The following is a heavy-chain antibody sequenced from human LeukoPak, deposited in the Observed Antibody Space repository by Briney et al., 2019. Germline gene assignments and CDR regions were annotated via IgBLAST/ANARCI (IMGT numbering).Heavy chain of an antibody. Sequence: ASVKVSCKVSVYTLTELSMHWVRQAPGKGLEWMGGFDPEDGETIYAQKFQGRVTMTEDTSTDTAYMELSSLRSEDTAVYYCATAGHCSSTSCYHYYYYGMDVWGQGTTVTVSS. CDR1: VYTLTELS. J-gene: IGHJ6*02. D-gene: IGHD2-2*01. CDR3: ATAGHCSSTSCYHYYYYGMDV. V-gene: IGHV1-24*01. CDR2: FDPEDGET.